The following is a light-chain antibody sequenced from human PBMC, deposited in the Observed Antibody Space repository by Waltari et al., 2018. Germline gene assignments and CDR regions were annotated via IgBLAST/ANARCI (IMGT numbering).Light chain of an antibody. CDR1: QSIGTY. J-gene: IGKJ1*01. Sequence: DIQMTQSPSSLSASVGDRIIITCRASQSIGTYLHWYQHKPGKAPNLLIYAASTLESGVPSRFSGSGSGTIFSLTISSLQPEDFATYYCQQSYISRTFGQGTRVEIK. V-gene: IGKV1-39*01. CDR2: AAS. CDR3: QQSYISRT.